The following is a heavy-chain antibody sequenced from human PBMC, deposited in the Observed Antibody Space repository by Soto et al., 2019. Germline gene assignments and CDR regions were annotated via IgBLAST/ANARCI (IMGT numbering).Heavy chain of an antibody. Sequence: PGGSLRLSCAASGFTFSSYGMHWVRQAPGKGLEWVAVISYDGSNKYYADSVKGRFTTSRDNSKNTLYLQMNSLRAEDTAVYYCAKVDLATMIDLGSHWGQGTLVTVSS. CDR1: GFTFSSYG. D-gene: IGHD3-22*01. V-gene: IGHV3-30*18. CDR2: ISYDGSNK. CDR3: AKVDLATMIDLGSH. J-gene: IGHJ4*02.